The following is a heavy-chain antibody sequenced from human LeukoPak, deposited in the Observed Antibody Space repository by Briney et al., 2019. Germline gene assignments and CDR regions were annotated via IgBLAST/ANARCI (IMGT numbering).Heavy chain of an antibody. J-gene: IGHJ4*02. CDR3: SSGLNGSTWHIFVY. CDR2: INAAYGNT. Sequence: SSVKVSCKASGCTFTDYAILWVRQAPGRGLEGMGWINAAYGNTKYSQNFQGRVTITSNTSASTTYIDLRNLRSEDTAVYSCSSGLNGSTWHIFVYWCGETLLIVFS. D-gene: IGHD6-13*01. CDR1: GCTFTDYA. V-gene: IGHV1-3*01.